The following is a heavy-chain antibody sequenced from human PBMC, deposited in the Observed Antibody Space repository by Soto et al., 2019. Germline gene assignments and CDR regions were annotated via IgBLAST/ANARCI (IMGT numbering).Heavy chain of an antibody. CDR3: ARDLDIVLMVYSIPHGMDV. D-gene: IGHD2-8*01. CDR2: ISYDGSNK. CDR1: GFTFSSYA. J-gene: IGHJ6*02. Sequence: QVQLVESGGGVVQPGRSLRLSCAASGFTFSSYAMHWVRQAPGKGLEWVAVISYDGSNKHYADSVKGRFTISRDNSKNTLYLQMDSVRAEDTAVYYCARDLDIVLMVYSIPHGMDVWGQGTTVTVSS. V-gene: IGHV3-30-3*01.